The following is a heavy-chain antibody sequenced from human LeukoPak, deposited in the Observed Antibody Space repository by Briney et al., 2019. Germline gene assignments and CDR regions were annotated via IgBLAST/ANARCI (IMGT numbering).Heavy chain of an antibody. J-gene: IGHJ4*02. CDR1: GFTYATYG. D-gene: IGHD4-23*01. Sequence: GGSLRLSCAASGFTYATYGMHWVRLAPGKGLEWVAFIQNDEIDKFYADSVRGRFTVSRDNSKNTLYLQMDSLRPEDTAVYYCAKERKLLPFDCWGQGTPVTVSS. CDR3: AKERKLLPFDC. CDR2: IQNDEIDK. V-gene: IGHV3-30*02.